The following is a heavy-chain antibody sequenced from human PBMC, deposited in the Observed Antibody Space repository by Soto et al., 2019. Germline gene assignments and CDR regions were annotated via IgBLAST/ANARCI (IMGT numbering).Heavy chain of an antibody. CDR2: IWYDGSNK. J-gene: IGHJ4*02. CDR3: ARTTLWFGEPFDY. Sequence: SCKASGYTFTSYGMHWVRQAPGKGLEWVAVIWYDGSNKYYADSVKGRFTISRDNSKNTLYLQMNSLRAEDTAVYYCARTTLWFGEPFDYWGQGTLVTVSS. CDR1: GYTFTSYG. D-gene: IGHD3-10*01. V-gene: IGHV3-33*01.